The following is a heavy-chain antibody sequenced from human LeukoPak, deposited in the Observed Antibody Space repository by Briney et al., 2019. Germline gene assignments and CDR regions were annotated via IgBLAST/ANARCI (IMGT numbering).Heavy chain of an antibody. D-gene: IGHD3-16*01. V-gene: IGHV3-15*01. J-gene: IGHJ4*02. Sequence: GGSLRLSCAASGFTFSNAWMTWVRQPPGKGLEWVGHIRSKADGGTTDYAAPVKGRFTISRDDSENTLYLQMNSPTTEDTAVDYCATDSFRGLSYFRYFDYWGQGTLVTVSS. CDR1: GFTFSNAW. CDR2: IRSKADGGTT. CDR3: ATDSFRGLSYFRYFDY.